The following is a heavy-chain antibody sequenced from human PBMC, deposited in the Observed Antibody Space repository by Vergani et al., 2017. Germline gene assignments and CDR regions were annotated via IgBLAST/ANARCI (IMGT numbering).Heavy chain of an antibody. D-gene: IGHD3-3*01. V-gene: IGHV3-21*01. CDR1: GFTFSSYS. J-gene: IGHJ4*02. CDR2: ISSSSSYI. CDR3: ARGGYDFWSGYYRRLYYFDY. Sequence: EVQLVESGGGLVKPGGSLRLSCAASGFTFSSYSMNWVRQAPGKGLEWVSSISSSSSYIYYADSVKGRFTTSRDNAKNSLYLQMNSLRAEDTAVYYCARGGYDFWSGYYRRLYYFDYWGQGTLVTVSS.